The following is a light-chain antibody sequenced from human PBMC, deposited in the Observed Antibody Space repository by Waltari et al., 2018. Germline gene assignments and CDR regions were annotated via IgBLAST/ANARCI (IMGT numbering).Light chain of an antibody. CDR1: QSVHSNY. CDR2: GAS. V-gene: IGKV3-20*01. J-gene: IGKJ4*01. Sequence: EIVLTQSPATLSLSPGERATLSCRASQSVHSNYLAWYQQRPGQAPRLLIYGASSRATGIPDRFSGSGSGTDFILTISRLEPEDFAVFYCQQYGNSPLTFGGGTKVEIK. CDR3: QQYGNSPLT.